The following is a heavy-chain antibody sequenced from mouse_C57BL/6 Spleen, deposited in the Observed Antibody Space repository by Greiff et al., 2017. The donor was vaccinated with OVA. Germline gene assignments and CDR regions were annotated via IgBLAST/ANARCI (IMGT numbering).Heavy chain of an antibody. CDR2: IRLKSDNYAT. D-gene: IGHD1-3*01. Sequence: EVKLEESGGGLVQPGGSMKLSCVASGFTFSHYWMNWVRQSPEKGLEWVAQIRLKSDNYATHYAESVKGRFTISRDDSKSSVYLQMNNLRAEDTGIYYCTAPLTFAWFAYWGQGTLVTVSA. CDR3: TAPLTFAWFAY. V-gene: IGHV6-3*01. J-gene: IGHJ3*01. CDR1: GFTFSHYW.